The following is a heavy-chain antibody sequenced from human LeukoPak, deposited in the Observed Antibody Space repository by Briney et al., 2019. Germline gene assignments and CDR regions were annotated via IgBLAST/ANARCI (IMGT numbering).Heavy chain of an antibody. D-gene: IGHD6-6*01. CDR3: ARDTRDIAARPRGYYYYYMDV. CDR1: GGSISSYY. J-gene: IGHJ6*03. V-gene: IGHV4-59*01. Sequence: SETPSLTCTVSGGSISSYYWSWIRQPPGKGLEWIGYIYYSGSTNYNPSLKSRVTISVDTSKNQFSLKLSSVTAADTAVYYCARDTRDIAARPRGYYYYYMDVWGKGTTVTVSS. CDR2: IYYSGST.